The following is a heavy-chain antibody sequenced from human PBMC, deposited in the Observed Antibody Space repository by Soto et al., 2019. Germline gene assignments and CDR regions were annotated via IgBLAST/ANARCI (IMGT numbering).Heavy chain of an antibody. D-gene: IGHD3-16*01. CDR2: ISAGGDST. Sequence: EVQLLESGGDLVQPGGSLRLSCAASGFTFSTYAMSWLRQAPGKGLEWVSTISAGGDSTYCADSVKGQFTISRDNSKNTLSLQLRSLRAEDTGFYYCARVGGLIDPFDYWGQGTLVTVSS. V-gene: IGHV3-23*01. J-gene: IGHJ4*02. CDR1: GFTFSTYA. CDR3: ARVGGLIDPFDY.